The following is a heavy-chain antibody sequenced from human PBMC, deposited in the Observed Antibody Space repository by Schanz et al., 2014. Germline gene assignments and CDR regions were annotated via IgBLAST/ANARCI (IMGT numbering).Heavy chain of an antibody. V-gene: IGHV1-69*08. CDR1: RSTFSSYT. CDR2: FIPILDVG. CDR3: ARDQSPYTNSSDVRYFDY. J-gene: IGHJ4*02. Sequence: QVQLVQSGAEVKKPGSSVKVSCKASRSTFSSYTISWVRQARGQGLEWVGRFIPILDVGNYAQQFQGRVTLTADKSTSTAYMELSSLRSDDTAVYYCARDQSPYTNSSDVRYFDYWGQGSLVTVSS. D-gene: IGHD6-6*01.